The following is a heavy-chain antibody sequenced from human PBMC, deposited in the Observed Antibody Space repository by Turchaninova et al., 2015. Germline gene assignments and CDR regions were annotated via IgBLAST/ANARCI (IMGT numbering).Heavy chain of an antibody. CDR1: GGSIPMGDYS. CDR2: LDYTGSS. CDR3: ARHYSAVTTSWYVGV. V-gene: IGHV4-39*01. Sequence: QLQLQESGPGLVKPSATLALTCTVSGGSIPMGDYSWAGSRQPPGTGLEWIGILDYTGSSYYNPSLKSRVTISVDRSKTQLALLVTSVTAADTAVYYCARHYSAVTTSWYVGVWGRGTLVTVSS. D-gene: IGHD4-17*01. J-gene: IGHJ2*01.